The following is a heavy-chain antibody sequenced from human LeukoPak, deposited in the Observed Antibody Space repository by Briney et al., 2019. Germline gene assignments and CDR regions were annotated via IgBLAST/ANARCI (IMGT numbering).Heavy chain of an antibody. D-gene: IGHD6-13*01. Sequence: PSETLSLTCTVSGGSISSYYWSWIRQPPGKGLEWIGYIYYSGSTNYNPSLKSRVTISVDTSKNQFSLKLSSVTAADTAVYYCARERPADRAAADPGNYYFDYWGQGTLVTVSS. V-gene: IGHV4-59*12. J-gene: IGHJ4*02. CDR3: ARERPADRAAADPGNYYFDY. CDR1: GGSISSYY. CDR2: IYYSGST.